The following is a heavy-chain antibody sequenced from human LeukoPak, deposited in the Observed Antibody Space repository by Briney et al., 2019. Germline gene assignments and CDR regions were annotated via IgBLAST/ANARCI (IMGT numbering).Heavy chain of an antibody. Sequence: ASAKVSCKASGYTFTSYDINWVRQATGQGLEWMGWMNPNSGNTGYAQKFQGRVTMTRNTSISTAYMELCSLRSEDTAVSYCARGEGRRLERHFDYWGQGTLVTVSS. V-gene: IGHV1-8*01. CDR2: MNPNSGNT. CDR1: GYTFTSYD. J-gene: IGHJ4*02. CDR3: ARGEGRRLERHFDY. D-gene: IGHD1-1*01.